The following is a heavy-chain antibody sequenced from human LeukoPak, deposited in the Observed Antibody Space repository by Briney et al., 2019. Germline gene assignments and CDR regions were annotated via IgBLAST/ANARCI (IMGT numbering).Heavy chain of an antibody. J-gene: IGHJ4*02. Sequence: GGSLRLSCAASGFTFSDYYMSWIRQAPGKGLEWVSYISSSGSTIYYADSVKGRFTISRNNTKNTLYLQMNSLRAEDTAVYYCAKLGPHIVVVPAALKDYWGQGTLVTVSS. D-gene: IGHD2-2*01. CDR3: AKLGPHIVVVPAALKDY. CDR2: ISSSGSTI. CDR1: GFTFSDYY. V-gene: IGHV3-11*01.